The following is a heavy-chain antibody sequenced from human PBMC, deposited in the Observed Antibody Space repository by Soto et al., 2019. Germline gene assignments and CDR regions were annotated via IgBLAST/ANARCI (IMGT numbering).Heavy chain of an antibody. CDR1: GYTFTSYA. V-gene: IGHV1-3*01. J-gene: IGHJ4*02. D-gene: IGHD6-19*01. Sequence: GPSVKVSCKASGYTFTSYAMHWVRQAPGQRLEWMGWINAGNGNTKYSQKFQGRVTITRDTSASTAYMELSSLRSEDTAVYYCARDSSGWYEVPYFDYWGQGTLVTVS. CDR2: INAGNGNT. CDR3: ARDSSGWYEVPYFDY.